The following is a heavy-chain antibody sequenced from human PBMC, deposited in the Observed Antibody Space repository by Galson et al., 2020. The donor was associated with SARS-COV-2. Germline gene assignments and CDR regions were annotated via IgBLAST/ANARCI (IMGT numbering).Heavy chain of an antibody. J-gene: IGHJ6*02. CDR1: GGSFSGYY. D-gene: IGHD2-2*01. V-gene: IGHV4-34*01. CDR3: ARGGRLSGYCSSTSCYGVRASYYYYGMDV. Sequence: SETLSLTCAVYGGSFSGYYWSWIRQPPGKGLEWIGEINHSGSTNYNPSLKSRVTISVDTSKNQFSLKLSSVTAADTAVYYCARGGRLSGYCSSTSCYGVRASYYYYGMDVWGQGTTVTVSS. CDR2: INHSGST.